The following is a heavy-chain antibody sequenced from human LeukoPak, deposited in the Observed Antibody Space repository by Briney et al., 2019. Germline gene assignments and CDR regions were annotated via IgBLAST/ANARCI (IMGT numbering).Heavy chain of an antibody. V-gene: IGHV4-39*02. J-gene: IGHJ4*02. Sequence: KPSETLSLTCTVSGGSISSSSYYWGWIRQPPGKGLEWIGMIYYSGSTYYNPALKSRITISVDTSKNQFSLKLSSVTAADTAVYYCARDLVRWYDSSGGVYWGQGTLVTVSS. CDR3: ARDLVRWYDSSGGVY. CDR1: GGSISSSSYY. CDR2: IYYSGST. D-gene: IGHD3-22*01.